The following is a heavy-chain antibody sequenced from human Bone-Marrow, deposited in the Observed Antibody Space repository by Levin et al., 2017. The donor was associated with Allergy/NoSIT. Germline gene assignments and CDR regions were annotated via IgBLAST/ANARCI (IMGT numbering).Heavy chain of an antibody. V-gene: IGHV1-24*01. D-gene: IGHD4-23*01. CDR1: GYTLTELS. CDR3: ATVPYGGNSGKAYYYYGMDV. CDR2: FDPEDGET. J-gene: IGHJ6*02. Sequence: ASVKVSCKVSGYTLTELSMHWVRQAPGKGLEWMGGFDPEDGETIYAQKFQGRVTMTEDTSTDTAYMELSSLRSEDTAVYYCATVPYGGNSGKAYYYYGMDVWGQGTTVTVSS.